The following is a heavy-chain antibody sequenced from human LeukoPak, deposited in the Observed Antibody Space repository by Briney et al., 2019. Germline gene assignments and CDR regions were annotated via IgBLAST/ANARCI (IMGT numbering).Heavy chain of an antibody. J-gene: IGHJ4*02. CDR2: IYYSGST. D-gene: IGHD3-22*01. V-gene: IGHV4-59*01. Sequence: SETLSLTCTVSGVSISSYYWSWIRQPPGKGLEWIGYIYYSGSTNYNPSLKSRVDISVDTSKNQISLKLSSVTAADTAVYYCARDNAYYYDSSGPGRLDYWGQGTLVTVSS. CDR3: ARDNAYYYDSSGPGRLDY. CDR1: GVSISSYY.